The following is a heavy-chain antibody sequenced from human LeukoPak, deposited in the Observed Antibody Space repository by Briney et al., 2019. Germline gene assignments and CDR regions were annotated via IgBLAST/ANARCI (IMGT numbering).Heavy chain of an antibody. CDR3: ARERWFSEWYGADY. V-gene: IGHV3-23*01. J-gene: IGHJ4*02. CDR1: KFTFSSFA. CDR2: ISNSGSST. Sequence: GGSLRLSCAASKFTFSSFAMGWVRQAPGKGLECVSLISNSGSSTYYADSVRGRFTISRDNSKNTLYLQMNSLRVEDTAVYYCARERWFSEWYGADYWGQGTLVTVFS. D-gene: IGHD3-10*01.